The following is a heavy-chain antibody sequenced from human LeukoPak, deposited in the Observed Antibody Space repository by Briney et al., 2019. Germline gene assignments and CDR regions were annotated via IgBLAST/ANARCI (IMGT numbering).Heavy chain of an antibody. V-gene: IGHV4-38-2*02. Sequence: KPSQTLSLTCTVSGYSISSGYYWGWIRQPPGKGLEWIGSIYHSGSTYYNPSLKSRVTISVDTSKNQFSLKLSSVTAADTAVYYCATITTYYDFWSGPPDYYMDVWGKGTTVTVSS. D-gene: IGHD3-3*01. CDR3: ATITTYYDFWSGPPDYYMDV. CDR1: GYSISSGYY. J-gene: IGHJ6*03. CDR2: IYHSGST.